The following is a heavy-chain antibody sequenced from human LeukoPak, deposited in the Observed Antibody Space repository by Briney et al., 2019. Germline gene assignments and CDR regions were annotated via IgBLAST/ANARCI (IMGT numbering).Heavy chain of an antibody. V-gene: IGHV3-9*01. D-gene: IGHD6-13*01. J-gene: IGHJ4*02. CDR1: GFAFDDYA. CDR3: AKERLAAAGMD. CDR2: ISWNSGSI. Sequence: PGRSLRLSCAASGFAFDDYAMHWVRQAPGKGLEWVSGISWNSGSIGYADSVKGRFTISRDNAKNSLYLQMNSLRAEDTALYYCAKERLAAAGMDWGQGTLVTVSS.